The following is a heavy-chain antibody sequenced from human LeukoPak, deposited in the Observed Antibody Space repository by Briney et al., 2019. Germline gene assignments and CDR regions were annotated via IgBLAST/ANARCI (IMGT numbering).Heavy chain of an antibody. J-gene: IGHJ4*02. D-gene: IGHD5-18*01. Sequence: GGSLRLSCAASGFTFSSYAMSWVRQAPGKGLEWVSAISGSGGSTYYADSVKGRFTISRDNSKNTLYLQMNSLRAEDTAVYYXXXRXGYSYGYSDYWGQGTLVTVSS. V-gene: IGHV3-23*01. CDR2: ISGSGGST. CDR1: GFTFSSYA. CDR3: XXRXGYSYGYSDY.